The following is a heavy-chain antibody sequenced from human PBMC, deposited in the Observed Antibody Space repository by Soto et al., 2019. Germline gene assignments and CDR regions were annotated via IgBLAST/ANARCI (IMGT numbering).Heavy chain of an antibody. CDR3: ARDMLGPRAFDY. V-gene: IGHV3-74*01. Sequence: EVQLVESGGGRVQPGGSLRLSCSVSGFTFSSHWMHWVRQAPGKGLVWVSRISTDGSRTTYADSVKGRVTISRDNAKNTLYLDMSSLRAEDTAVYYCARDMLGPRAFDYWGQGTLVTVSS. CDR2: ISTDGSRT. D-gene: IGHD3-10*02. J-gene: IGHJ4*02. CDR1: GFTFSSHW.